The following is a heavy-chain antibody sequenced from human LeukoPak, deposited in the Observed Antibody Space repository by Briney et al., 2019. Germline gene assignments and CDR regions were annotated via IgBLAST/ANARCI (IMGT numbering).Heavy chain of an antibody. Sequence: SETLSLTCTVSGGSISSYYWSWIRQPPGKGLEWIGYIYYSGSTNYNPSLKSRVTISVDTSKNQFSLKLSSVTAADTAVYYCARGVPDDFWSGYSPPVWGQGTLVTVSS. J-gene: IGHJ4*02. V-gene: IGHV4-59*01. CDR2: IYYSGST. CDR1: GGSISSYY. CDR3: ARGVPDDFWSGYSPPV. D-gene: IGHD3-3*01.